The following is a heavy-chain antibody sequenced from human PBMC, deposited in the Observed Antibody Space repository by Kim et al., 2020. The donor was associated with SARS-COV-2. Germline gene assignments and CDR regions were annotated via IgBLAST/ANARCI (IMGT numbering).Heavy chain of an antibody. CDR3: ARGPVGWLRLDHWFDP. CDR1: GGSFSGYY. D-gene: IGHD5-12*01. V-gene: IGHV4-34*01. CDR2: INHSGST. J-gene: IGHJ5*02. Sequence: SETLSLTCAVYGGSFSGYYWSWIRQPPGKGLEWIGEINHSGSTNYNPSLKSRVTISVDTSKNQFSLKLSSVTAADTAVYYCARGPVGWLRLDHWFDPWGQGTLVTVSS.